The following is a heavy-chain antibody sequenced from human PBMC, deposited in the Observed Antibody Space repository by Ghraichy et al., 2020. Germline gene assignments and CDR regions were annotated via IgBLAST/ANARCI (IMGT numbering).Heavy chain of an antibody. CDR3: AREYSGYPYYFDY. J-gene: IGHJ4*02. CDR2: VYYSGST. Sequence: SETLSLTCTVSGGSVSSGSYYWSWIRQPPGKGLEWIGYVYYSGSTNYNPSLKSRVTISVDTSKNQFSLKPSSVTAADTAVYYCAREYSGYPYYFDYWGQGTLVTVSS. D-gene: IGHD3-22*01. CDR1: GGSVSSGSYY. V-gene: IGHV4-61*01.